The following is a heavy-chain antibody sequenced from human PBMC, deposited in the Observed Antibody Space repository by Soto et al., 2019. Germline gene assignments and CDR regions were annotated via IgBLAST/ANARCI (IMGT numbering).Heavy chain of an antibody. J-gene: IGHJ4*02. Sequence: QVQLQESGPGLVKPSETLSLTCSISGGSISDYQWNWIRQPPGKGLEWIGYIYYSGRTNYNPSLKSLLTTSLDTSTRQFSLRLRSVTAADTAVYYCARMRGLGEISPYLDYWGQGALVTVSS. CDR2: IYYSGRT. D-gene: IGHD3-16*01. CDR1: GGSISDYQ. V-gene: IGHV4-59*01. CDR3: ARMRGLGEISPYLDY.